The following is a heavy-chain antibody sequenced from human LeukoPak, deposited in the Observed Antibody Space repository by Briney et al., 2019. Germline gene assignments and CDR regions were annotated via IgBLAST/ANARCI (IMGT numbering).Heavy chain of an antibody. Sequence: PGGSLRLSCAASGFTFSSYEMNWVRQAPGKGLEWVSYISSSGSTIYYADSVKGRFTISRDNAKNSLYLQMNSLRAEDTAVYYCAREKVTYSFFDYWGQGTLVTVSS. D-gene: IGHD4-11*01. CDR2: ISSSGSTI. CDR1: GFTFSSYE. CDR3: AREKVTYSFFDY. V-gene: IGHV3-48*03. J-gene: IGHJ4*02.